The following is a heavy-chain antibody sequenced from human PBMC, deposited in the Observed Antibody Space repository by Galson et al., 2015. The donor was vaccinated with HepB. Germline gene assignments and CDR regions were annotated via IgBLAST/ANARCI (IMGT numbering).Heavy chain of an antibody. Sequence: SLRLSCAASGFTFDDYAMHWVRQAPGKGLEWVSGISWNSGSIGYADSVKGRFTISRDNAKNSLYLQMNSLRAEDTALYYCAKDISGGVAHSGYDSYYYYGMDVWGQGTTVTVSS. J-gene: IGHJ6*02. CDR1: GFTFDDYA. CDR2: ISWNSGSI. V-gene: IGHV3-9*01. D-gene: IGHD5-12*01. CDR3: AKDISGGVAHSGYDSYYYYGMDV.